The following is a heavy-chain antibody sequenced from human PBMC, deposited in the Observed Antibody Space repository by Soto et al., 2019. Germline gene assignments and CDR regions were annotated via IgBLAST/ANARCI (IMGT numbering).Heavy chain of an antibody. V-gene: IGHV1-46*01. Sequence: ASVKVSCKASGYTFTSYYMHWVRQAPGQGLEWMGIINPSGGSTSYAQKFQGRVTMTRDTSTSTVYMELSSLRSEDTAVYSCASAAGPYYYYMDVWGKGTTVTVSS. CDR2: INPSGGST. CDR3: ASAAGPYYYYMDV. J-gene: IGHJ6*03. CDR1: GYTFTSYY.